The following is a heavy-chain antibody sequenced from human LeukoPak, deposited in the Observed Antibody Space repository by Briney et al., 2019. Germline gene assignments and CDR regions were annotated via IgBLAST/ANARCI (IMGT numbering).Heavy chain of an antibody. Sequence: SETLSLTCTVSGGSISSYYWSWIRQPPGKGLEWIGYIYYGGSTNYNPSLKSRVTISVDTSKNQFSLKLSSVTAADTAVYYCARVGRGRNFDYWGQGTLVTVSS. CDR1: GGSISSYY. J-gene: IGHJ4*02. D-gene: IGHD6-6*01. V-gene: IGHV4-59*01. CDR2: IYYGGST. CDR3: ARVGRGRNFDY.